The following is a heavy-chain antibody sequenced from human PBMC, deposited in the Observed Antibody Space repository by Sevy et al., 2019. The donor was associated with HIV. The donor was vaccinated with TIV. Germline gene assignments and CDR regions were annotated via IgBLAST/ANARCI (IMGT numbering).Heavy chain of an antibody. Sequence: GGSLRLSCAASGFTFSDYYMSWVRQAPGKGLEWVSHISSRGSIIYYADSVKGRFTISRDNAKNSLYLQMNSLRAEDTAVYYCARADYSNSRAMDVWGQGITVTVSS. V-gene: IGHV3-11*01. J-gene: IGHJ6*02. D-gene: IGHD4-4*01. CDR1: GFTFSDYY. CDR3: ARADYSNSRAMDV. CDR2: ISSRGSII.